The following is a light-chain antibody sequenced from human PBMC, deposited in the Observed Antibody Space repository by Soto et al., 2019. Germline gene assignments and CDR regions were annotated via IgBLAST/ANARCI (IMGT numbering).Light chain of an antibody. CDR1: QSISSY. CDR3: LHHNTYPWT. Sequence: DIQMTQSPSSLSASVGDRVTITCRASQSISSYLNWYQQKPGKAPKLLIYAASSLQSGVPSRFSGSGSGTDFTLTISSLQPEDFATYYCLHHNTYPWTFGPGTKVDIK. CDR2: AAS. V-gene: IGKV1-39*01. J-gene: IGKJ1*01.